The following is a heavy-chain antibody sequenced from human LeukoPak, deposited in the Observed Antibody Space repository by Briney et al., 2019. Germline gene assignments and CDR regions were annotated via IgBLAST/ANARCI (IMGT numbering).Heavy chain of an antibody. CDR2: IYYSGST. Sequence: KTSETLSLTCTVSGGSISSGGYYGSWIRQHPGKGLEWIGYIYYSGSTYYNPSLKSRVTISVDTSKNQFSLKLSSVTAADTAVYYCARVTRKSLYYDSSGYYLDYWGQGTLVTVSS. CDR1: GGSISSGGYY. D-gene: IGHD3-22*01. J-gene: IGHJ4*02. V-gene: IGHV4-31*03. CDR3: ARVTRKSLYYDSSGYYLDY.